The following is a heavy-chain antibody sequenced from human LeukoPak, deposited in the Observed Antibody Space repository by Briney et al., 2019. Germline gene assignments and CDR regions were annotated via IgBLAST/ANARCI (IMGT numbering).Heavy chain of an antibody. V-gene: IGHV3-23*01. D-gene: IGHD3-16*01. CDR1: GFTFSSYA. Sequence: GGSLRLSCAASGFTFSSYAMSWVRKAPGKGLEWVSAISGSGGSTYYADSVKDRFTISRDNSKNTLYLQMNSLRAEDTAVYYCAKGGGWAPSTWGQGTLVTVSS. CDR2: ISGSGGST. CDR3: AKGGGWAPST. J-gene: IGHJ5*02.